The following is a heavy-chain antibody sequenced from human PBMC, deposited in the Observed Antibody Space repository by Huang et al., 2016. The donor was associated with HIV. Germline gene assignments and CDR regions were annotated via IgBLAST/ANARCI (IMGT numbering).Heavy chain of an antibody. D-gene: IGHD3-10*01. Sequence: QVHLVQSRGELKKPGASVRVSCKTSGYTFNNYGIGWVRQAPGQGLACRGWISADRGNPNYAQKFQVRLTLTTDTSTRTVYMDLRSLRSDDTAVYYCATDTRAYYYGSGTNGMDVWGQGTTVIVSS. CDR1: GYTFNNYG. CDR2: ISADRGNP. CDR3: ATDTRAYYYGSGTNGMDV. V-gene: IGHV1-18*04. J-gene: IGHJ6*02.